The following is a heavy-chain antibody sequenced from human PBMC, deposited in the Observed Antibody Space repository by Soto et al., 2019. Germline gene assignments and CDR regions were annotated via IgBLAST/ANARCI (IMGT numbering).Heavy chain of an antibody. CDR1: GGSISSYY. V-gene: IGHV4-59*01. D-gene: IGHD3-10*01. Sequence: SETLSLTCTVSGGSISSYYWSWIRQPPGKGLEWIGYIYYSGSTNYNPSLKSRVTISVDTSKNQFSLKLRCVTAAYTALYYCARDRRYGSGSYPPFAYWGRGTLVPVSS. CDR3: ARDRRYGSGSYPPFAY. CDR2: IYYSGST. J-gene: IGHJ4*02.